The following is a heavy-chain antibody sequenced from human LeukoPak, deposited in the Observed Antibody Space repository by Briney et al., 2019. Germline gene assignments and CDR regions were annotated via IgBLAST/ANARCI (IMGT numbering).Heavy chain of an antibody. D-gene: IGHD4-17*01. J-gene: IGHJ2*01. CDR2: IYYSGST. CDR3: ARDYPSTVRLRYFDL. V-gene: IGHV4-30-4*01. CDR1: GGPISSGDYY. Sequence: PSQTLSLTCTVSGGPISSGDYYWSWIRQPPGKGLEWIGYIYYSGSTYYNPSLKSRVTISVDTSKNQFSLKLSSVTAADTAVYYCARDYPSTVRLRYFDLWGRGTLVTVSS.